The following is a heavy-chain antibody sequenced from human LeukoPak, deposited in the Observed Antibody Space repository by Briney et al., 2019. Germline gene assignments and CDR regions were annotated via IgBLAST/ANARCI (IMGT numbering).Heavy chain of an antibody. J-gene: IGHJ3*02. D-gene: IGHD1-26*01. V-gene: IGHV4-31*03. CDR1: GGSISIGGYY. CDR3: ARDLIVGATTGAFDI. CDR2: MYYSGTT. Sequence: PSQTLSLTCTVSGGSISIGGYYWSWIRQHPGKGLEWIGYMYYSGTTYYNPSLKSRVIISVDTSKNQFSLKLSSVTAADTAVYYCARDLIVGATTGAFDIWGQGTMVTVSS.